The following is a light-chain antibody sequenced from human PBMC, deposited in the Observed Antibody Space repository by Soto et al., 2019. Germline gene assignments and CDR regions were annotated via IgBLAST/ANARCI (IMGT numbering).Light chain of an antibody. CDR1: QSVLYSSNNKNY. V-gene: IGKV4-1*01. CDR3: QQYESTPPT. CDR2: WAS. J-gene: IGKJ2*01. Sequence: DIVMTQSPDSLAVSLGERATINCKSSQSVLYSSNNKNYLAWYQQRPGQPPKLLIYWASTRESGVPDRFSGNVSATDFTLTITSLQAEDVAVYYCQQYESTPPTFGQGTKLEIK.